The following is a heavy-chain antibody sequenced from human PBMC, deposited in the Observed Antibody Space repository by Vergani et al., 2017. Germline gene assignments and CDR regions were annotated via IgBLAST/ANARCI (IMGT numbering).Heavy chain of an antibody. CDR1: GFDFSSYI. Sequence: QLVESGGGWVQPGGSLRLSCVVSGFDFSSYIMNWVRQAPGKGLEGVSFVSTGTKSQSYAESVKGRFTISRDSAKNSLYLQMDSLRAEDTAVYYCAKDGRENSDYGYFDYWGQGTLVTVSS. CDR3: AKDGRENSDYGYFDY. V-gene: IGHV3-48*01. CDR2: VSTGTKSQ. D-gene: IGHD4-17*01. J-gene: IGHJ4*02.